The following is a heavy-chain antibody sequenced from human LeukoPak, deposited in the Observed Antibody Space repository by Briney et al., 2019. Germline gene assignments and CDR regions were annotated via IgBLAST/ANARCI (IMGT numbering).Heavy chain of an antibody. Sequence: QPGGSLRLSCAASGFTFSAYAVSWVRQAPGKGLEWVSGISGSGGSTHYADSVEGRFTISRDNSKNTLYLQMNSLRAEDTAVYYCAKGAPPGYDLGEPYLFDYWGQGTLVTVAS. D-gene: IGHD3-16*01. J-gene: IGHJ4*02. V-gene: IGHV3-23*01. CDR1: GFTFSAYA. CDR2: ISGSGGST. CDR3: AKGAPPGYDLGEPYLFDY.